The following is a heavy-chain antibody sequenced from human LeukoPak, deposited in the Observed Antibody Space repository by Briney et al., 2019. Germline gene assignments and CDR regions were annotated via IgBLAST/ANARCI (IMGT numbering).Heavy chain of an antibody. CDR2: IYYSGGT. Sequence: PSETLSLTCTVSGGSISSSSYYWGWIRQPPGKGLEWIGSIYYSGGTYYNPSLKSRVTISVDTSKNQFSLKLSSVTAADTAVYYCARSLTYYDILTGSPHYYYYMDVWGKGTTVSVSS. J-gene: IGHJ6*03. D-gene: IGHD3-9*01. CDR1: GGSISSSSYY. CDR3: ARSLTYYDILTGSPHYYYYMDV. V-gene: IGHV4-39*01.